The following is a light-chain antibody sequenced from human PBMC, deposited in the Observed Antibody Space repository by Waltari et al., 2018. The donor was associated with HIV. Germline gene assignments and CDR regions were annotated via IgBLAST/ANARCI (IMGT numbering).Light chain of an antibody. V-gene: IGKV1-39*01. CDR1: QNIANY. CDR3: QQTYSTPPYT. CDR2: AAT. Sequence: DIQMTQSPSALSASVGDRVTITCRSSQNIANYVNWYRQKVGEAPTPLVFAATTLQSGVPSRFSASGSGTECTITIASLEPEDCAMYFGQQTYSTPPYTFGQGTK. J-gene: IGKJ2*01.